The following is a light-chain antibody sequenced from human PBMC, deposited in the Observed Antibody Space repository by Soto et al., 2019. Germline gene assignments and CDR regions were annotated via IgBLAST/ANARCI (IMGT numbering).Light chain of an antibody. Sequence: EIVLTQSPGTVSLSPGERATLSCRASQSVTSDYLAWYQQKRGQAPRLLIYGASIRATGVPDRFSGSGSGTDFTLTISRLEPEDFAVYYCQQYATFGQGTKVDIK. CDR1: QSVTSDY. CDR3: QQYAT. V-gene: IGKV3-20*01. J-gene: IGKJ1*01. CDR2: GAS.